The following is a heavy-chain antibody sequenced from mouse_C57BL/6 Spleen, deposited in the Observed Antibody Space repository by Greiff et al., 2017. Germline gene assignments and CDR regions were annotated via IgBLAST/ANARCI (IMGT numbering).Heavy chain of an antibody. CDR3: ARYGSGYFDY. Sequence: VQLKESGPELVKPGASVKIPCKASGYTFTDYNMDWVKQSHGKSLEWIGDINPNNGGTNYNQKFKGKATLTVDKSSSTAYMELRSLTSEDTAVYYCARYGSGYFDYWGQGTTLTVSS. CDR2: INPNNGGT. CDR1: GYTFTDYN. D-gene: IGHD1-1*01. V-gene: IGHV1-18*01. J-gene: IGHJ2*01.